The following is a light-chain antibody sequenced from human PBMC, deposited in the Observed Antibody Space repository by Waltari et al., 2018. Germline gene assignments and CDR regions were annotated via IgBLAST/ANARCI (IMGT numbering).Light chain of an antibody. J-gene: IGKJ5*01. CDR3: QQYYGTPIT. CDR1: QSIRSW. V-gene: IGKV1-5*03. Sequence: DIQMTQSPSTLSAPVGDRVTITCRASQSIRSWLAWYQQKPGKAPKLLISKASTLESGVPDRFSGSGSGTDFTLTISSLQAEDVAVYYCQQYYGTPITFGQGTRLEIK. CDR2: KAS.